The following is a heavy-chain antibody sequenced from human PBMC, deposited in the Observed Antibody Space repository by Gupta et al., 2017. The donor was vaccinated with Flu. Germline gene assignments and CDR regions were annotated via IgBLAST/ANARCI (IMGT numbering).Heavy chain of an antibody. D-gene: IGHD5-24*01. V-gene: IGHV3-30*18. Sequence: QEKVVGSGGDVVQPGRSLSLSCQASGSGLINTCTHWGRQAPGKGLVGVASSSHDGSIRNYAGSGQGRLTIYRDNSESRLYLQMSSLRIEDTAVYYCAKDWRWNHNNYGMNVWGQGTTVTVSS. CDR2: SSHDGSIR. CDR3: AKDWRWNHNNYGMNV. CDR1: GSGLINTC. J-gene: IGHJ6*02.